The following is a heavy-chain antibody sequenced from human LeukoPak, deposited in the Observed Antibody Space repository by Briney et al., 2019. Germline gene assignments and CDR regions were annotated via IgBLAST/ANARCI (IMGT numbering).Heavy chain of an antibody. D-gene: IGHD2-2*01. V-gene: IGHV1-2*02. CDR3: ARAYFSEDIVVVPALIDF. J-gene: IGHJ4*02. Sequence: ASVKVSCKASGYTFTGYYMHWVRQAPGQGLEWMGWINPNSGGTNYAQKFQGRVTMTRDTSISTAYMELSRLRSDDTAVYYCARAYFSEDIVVVPALIDFWGQGTLVTVSS. CDR1: GYTFTGYY. CDR2: INPNSGGT.